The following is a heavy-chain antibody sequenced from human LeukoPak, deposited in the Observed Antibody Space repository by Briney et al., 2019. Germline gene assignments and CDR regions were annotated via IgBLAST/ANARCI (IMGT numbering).Heavy chain of an antibody. CDR3: ARGGRLGYCSSTSCSVNY. V-gene: IGHV1-2*02. D-gene: IGHD2-2*01. CDR1: GYTFTGYY. J-gene: IGHJ4*02. CDR2: INPNSGGT. Sequence: ASVKVSFTASGYTFTGYYMHWVRQAPGQGLEWMGWINPNSGGTNYAQKFQGRVTMTRDTSISTAYMELSRLRSDDTAVYYCARGGRLGYCSSTSCSVNYWGQGTLVTVSS.